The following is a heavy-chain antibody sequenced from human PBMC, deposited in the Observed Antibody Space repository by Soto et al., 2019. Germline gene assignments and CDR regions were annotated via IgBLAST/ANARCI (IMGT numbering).Heavy chain of an antibody. Sequence: SETLSHTCTVSGGSISSSSYYWGWIRQPPGKGLEWIGSIYYSGSTYYNPSLKSRVTISVDTSKNQFSLKLSSVTAADTAVYYCAIRLPQSYFDYWGQGTLVTVSS. CDR3: AIRLPQSYFDY. CDR2: IYYSGST. CDR1: GGSISSSSYY. V-gene: IGHV4-39*01. J-gene: IGHJ4*02.